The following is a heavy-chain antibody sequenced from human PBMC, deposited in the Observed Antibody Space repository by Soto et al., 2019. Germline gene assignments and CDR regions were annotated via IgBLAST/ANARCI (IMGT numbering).Heavy chain of an antibody. CDR3: ARLGHPGH. Sequence: QVQLVQSGAEVKKPGSSVKVSCTASGGSLRNSVISWVRQAPAQRLEWMGGVIPILGTANYAQKFQGRVTMTADEATRTAYMDWSSLSPDDTAGYYCARLGHPGHWGPGTLDIGAS. CDR1: GGSLRNSV. J-gene: IGHJ4*02. V-gene: IGHV1-69*01. CDR2: VIPILGTA.